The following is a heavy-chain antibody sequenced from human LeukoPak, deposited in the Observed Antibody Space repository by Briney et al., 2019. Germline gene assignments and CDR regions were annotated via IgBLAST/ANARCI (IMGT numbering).Heavy chain of an antibody. CDR1: GGSISSSSYY. CDR3: AREGVLSSSSDY. CDR2: IYYSGST. D-gene: IGHD6-6*01. V-gene: IGHV4-39*07. J-gene: IGHJ4*02. Sequence: SETLSLTCTVSGGSISSSSYYWGWIRQPPGKGLEWIGSIYYSGSTYYNASLKSRVTISVGTSKNQFSLKLSSVTAADTAVYYCAREGVLSSSSDYWGQGTLVTVSS.